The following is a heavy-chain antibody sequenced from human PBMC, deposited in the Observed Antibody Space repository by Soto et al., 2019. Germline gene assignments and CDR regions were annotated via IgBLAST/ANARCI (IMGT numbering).Heavy chain of an antibody. Sequence: SETLSLTCTVSGGSISSGDYYWSWIRQPPGKGLEWIGYIYYSGSTYYNPSLKSRVTISVDTSKNQFSLKLSSVTAADTAVYYCARGVIREAAAGTARLYYYYYYGMDVWGQGTTVTVYS. CDR3: ARGVIREAAAGTARLYYYYYYGMDV. CDR1: GGSISSGDYY. V-gene: IGHV4-30-4*01. CDR2: IYYSGST. J-gene: IGHJ6*02. D-gene: IGHD6-13*01.